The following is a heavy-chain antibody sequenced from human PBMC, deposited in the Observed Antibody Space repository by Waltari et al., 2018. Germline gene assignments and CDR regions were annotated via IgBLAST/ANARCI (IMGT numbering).Heavy chain of an antibody. Sequence: QVQLVQSGAEVKKPGSSVKVSCKASGGTFSSYAISWVRQAPGQGLEWMGGIIPIFGTANYAQKFQGRVTITADESTSTAYMELSSLRAEDTAVYYCARVVGSPYYEDSSGYGEAVDIWGQGTMVTVSS. J-gene: IGHJ3*02. V-gene: IGHV1-69*01. D-gene: IGHD3-22*01. CDR2: IIPIFGTA. CDR3: ARVVGSPYYEDSSGYGEAVDI. CDR1: GGTFSSYA.